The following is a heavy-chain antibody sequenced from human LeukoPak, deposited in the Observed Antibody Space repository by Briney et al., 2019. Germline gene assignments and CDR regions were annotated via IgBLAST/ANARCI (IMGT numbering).Heavy chain of an antibody. J-gene: IGHJ4*02. V-gene: IGHV1-24*01. CDR3: APGGYGVGGFDY. CDR1: GYTLTELS. CDR2: FDPEDGET. D-gene: IGHD1-26*01. Sequence: ASVKVSCKVSGYTLTELSMHWVRQAPGKGLEWMGGFDPEDGETIYAQKFQGRVTMTEDTSTDTAYMELSSLRSEDTAVYYCAPGGYGVGGFDYWGQGTLVTVSS.